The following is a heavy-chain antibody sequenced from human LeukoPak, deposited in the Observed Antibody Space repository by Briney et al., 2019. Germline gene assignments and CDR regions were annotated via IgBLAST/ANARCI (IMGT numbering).Heavy chain of an antibody. CDR1: GYTFTTYA. CDR3: ARDLQHYGDYRDF. Sequence: VASVKVSCKASGYTFTTYAMNWVRQAPGQGLEWMGWINTNTGSPTYAQGFTGRFVFSLDTSVNTAYLQISSLKAEDTAVYYCARDLQHYGDYRDFWGQGTLVTVSS. J-gene: IGHJ4*02. D-gene: IGHD4-17*01. V-gene: IGHV7-4-1*02. CDR2: INTNTGSP.